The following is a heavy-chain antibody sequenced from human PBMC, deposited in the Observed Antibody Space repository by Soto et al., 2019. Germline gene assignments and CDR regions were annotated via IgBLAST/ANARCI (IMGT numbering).Heavy chain of an antibody. Sequence: ASVKVSCKASGYTFTSYYMHWVRQAPGQGLEWMGIINPSGGSTSYAQKFQGRVTMTRDTSTSTVYMELSSLRSEDTAMYYCARDQPGDSSSWNRQDASDIWGKGTMVIVSS. CDR3: ARDQPGDSSSWNRQDASDI. V-gene: IGHV1-46*01. D-gene: IGHD6-13*01. CDR2: INPSGGST. CDR1: GYTFTSYY. J-gene: IGHJ3*02.